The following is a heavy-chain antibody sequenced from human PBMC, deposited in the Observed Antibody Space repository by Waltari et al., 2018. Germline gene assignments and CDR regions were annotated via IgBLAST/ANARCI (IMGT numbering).Heavy chain of an antibody. D-gene: IGHD2-15*01. Sequence: EVQLMQSGADVKKPGESLKISCKGSGYIFTNYWIGWVRQMPGKGLEWMGIIYPDDSSTKYSPSFQGQVTSSADKSTSTAFLQWSRLRASDTAMYYCARQLAASWYFDLWGRGTLVTVSS. V-gene: IGHV5-51*01. CDR2: IYPDDSST. CDR1: GYIFTNYW. J-gene: IGHJ2*01. CDR3: ARQLAASWYFDL.